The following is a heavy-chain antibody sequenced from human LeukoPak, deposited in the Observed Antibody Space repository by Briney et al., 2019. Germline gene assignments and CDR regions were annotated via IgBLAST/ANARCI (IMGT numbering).Heavy chain of an antibody. CDR1: GFTFSTYA. Sequence: GGSLRLSCVASGFTFSTYAMNWVRQAPGKGLEWVTYISSSSSTIYYADSVKGRFTISRDNSKNTLYLQMNSLRAEDTAVYYCARDPDDYVWGSYRSNDYWGQGTLVTVSS. V-gene: IGHV3-48*01. CDR3: ARDPDDYVWGSYRSNDY. CDR2: ISSSSSTI. J-gene: IGHJ4*02. D-gene: IGHD3-16*02.